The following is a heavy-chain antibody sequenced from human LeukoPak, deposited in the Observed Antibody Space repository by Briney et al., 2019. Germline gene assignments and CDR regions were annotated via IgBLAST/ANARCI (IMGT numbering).Heavy chain of an antibody. D-gene: IGHD5-18*01. J-gene: IGHJ5*02. V-gene: IGHV1-69*04. CDR3: ASSVWIHSNPNWFDP. CDR1: GGTFSSYA. CDR2: IIPILGIA. Sequence: ASVKVSCKASGGTFSSYAISWVRQAPGQGLEWMGRIIPILGIANYAQKFQGSVTITADKSTSTAYMELSSLRSEDTAVYYCASSVWIHSNPNWFDPWGQGTLVTVSS.